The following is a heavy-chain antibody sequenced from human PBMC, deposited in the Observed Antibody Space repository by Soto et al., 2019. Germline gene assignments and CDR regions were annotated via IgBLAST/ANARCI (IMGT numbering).Heavy chain of an antibody. CDR2: ISAYNGNT. V-gene: IGHV1-18*04. CDR1: GYTFTGYY. CDR3: AREPNYFDY. J-gene: IGHJ4*02. Sequence: ASVKVSCKASGYTFTGYYMHWVRQAPGQGLEWMGWISAYNGNTKYARKLQGRVTMTTDTSTSTAYMELRSLRSDDTAVYYCAREPNYFDYWGQGTLVTVSS.